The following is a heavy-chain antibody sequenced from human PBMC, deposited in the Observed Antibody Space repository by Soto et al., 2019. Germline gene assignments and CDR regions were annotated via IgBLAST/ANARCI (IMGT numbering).Heavy chain of an antibody. Sequence: SEKVSCKASGGSFSSYAISWVRQAPGQGLEGMGGIIPSFGTANYEQKFQGRVTITADECTSPAYMELNSLSSEDTAVYYWASGSYQYAVDIWGQGTMVTVSS. CDR3: ASGSYQYAVDI. D-gene: IGHD1-26*01. CDR1: GGSFSSYA. V-gene: IGHV1-69*13. CDR2: IIPSFGTA. J-gene: IGHJ3*02.